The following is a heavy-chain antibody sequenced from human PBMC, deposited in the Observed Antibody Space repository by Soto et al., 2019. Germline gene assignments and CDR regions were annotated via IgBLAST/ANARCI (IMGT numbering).Heavy chain of an antibody. V-gene: IGHV6-1*01. J-gene: IGHJ4*02. CDR3: ARGVAGSGFDL. D-gene: IGHD6-19*01. CDR2: TYYRSNWRH. Sequence: SQTLSLTCAISGDSVPINTAAWNLIRSSPSRGREWLGRTYYRSNWRHDYAVSVKSRITVNPDTSKNHFSLQLNSVTPDDTAVYYCARGVAGSGFDLWGQGTLVTVSS. CDR1: GDSVPINTAA.